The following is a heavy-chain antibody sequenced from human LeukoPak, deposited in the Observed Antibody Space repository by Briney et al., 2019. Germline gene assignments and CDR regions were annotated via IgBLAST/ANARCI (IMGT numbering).Heavy chain of an antibody. CDR2: ISSDGSVT. CDR1: GFTFSSSW. V-gene: IGHV3-74*01. CDR3: ARDSGYSTSTTYY. D-gene: IGHD6-13*01. Sequence: QPGGSLRLSCAASGFTFSSSWMHWVRQAPGKGLVWVSRISSDGSVTSYADSVKGRFNISRDNAKNMLYLQMNSLRAEDTAVYYCARDSGYSTSTTYYWGQGTLVTVSS. J-gene: IGHJ4*02.